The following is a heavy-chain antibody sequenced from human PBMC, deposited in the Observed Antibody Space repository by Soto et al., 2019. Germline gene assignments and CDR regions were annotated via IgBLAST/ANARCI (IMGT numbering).Heavy chain of an antibody. CDR2: INAGNGNT. CDR1: GYTFTSYA. CDR3: ARGIAAVKTDY. D-gene: IGHD6-13*01. J-gene: IGHJ4*01. V-gene: IGHV1-3*01. Sequence: GASVKVSCKASGYTFTSYAMHWVRQAPGQRLEWMGWINAGNGNTKYSQKFQGRVTMTRDTSASTAYMELSSLRSDDTAVYYCARGIAAVKTDYWGQGTLVTVSS.